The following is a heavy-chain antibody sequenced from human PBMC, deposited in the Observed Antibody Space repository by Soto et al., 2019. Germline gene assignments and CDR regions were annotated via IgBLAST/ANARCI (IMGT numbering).Heavy chain of an antibody. J-gene: IGHJ4*02. V-gene: IGHV4-34*01. D-gene: IGHD3-22*01. CDR3: ARAISMNLEVQRDAPDKFHFDS. CDR2: VNHSGST. Sequence: NPSETLSLTCAVYGGSFSGYYWSWIRQPPGKGLEWIGEVNHSGSTNSNPSLKSRVTISADTSKNQFSLKLSSVTAADTALYYCARAISMNLEVQRDAPDKFHFDSWGQGTLVTVSS. CDR1: GGSFSGYY.